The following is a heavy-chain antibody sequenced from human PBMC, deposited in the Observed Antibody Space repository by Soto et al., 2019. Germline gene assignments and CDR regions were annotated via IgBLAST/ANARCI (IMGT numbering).Heavy chain of an antibody. D-gene: IGHD3-22*01. V-gene: IGHV2-5*01. CDR2: IYWNDDK. CDR1: GFSLSTSGVV. CDR3: ALHYYDSSGWEDYGMDV. J-gene: IGHJ6*02. Sequence: QITLKESGPTLVKPTQTLTLTCTFSGFSLSTSGVVVGWIRQPPGKALEWLALIYWNDDKRYSPSLKSRLTITQDTSKNQVVLTMTNMDPLDTATYYCALHYYDSSGWEDYGMDVWGQVTTVTVSS.